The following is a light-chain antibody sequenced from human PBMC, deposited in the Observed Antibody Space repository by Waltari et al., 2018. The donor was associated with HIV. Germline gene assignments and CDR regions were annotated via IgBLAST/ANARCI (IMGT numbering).Light chain of an antibody. CDR1: SSYVGSYNL. CDR2: EVS. V-gene: IGLV2-23*02. CDR3: CSYAGSSTFDVV. J-gene: IGLJ2*01. Sequence: QSALTQPASVSGSPGQSITISCTGTSSYVGSYNLVPWYQQHPGKAPKLMIYEVSKRPSGVSNRFSGSKSGNTASLTISGLQAEDEADYYCCSYAGSSTFDVVFGGGTKLTVL.